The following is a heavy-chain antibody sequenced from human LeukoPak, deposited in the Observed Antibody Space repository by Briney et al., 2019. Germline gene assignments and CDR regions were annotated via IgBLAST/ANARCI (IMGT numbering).Heavy chain of an antibody. D-gene: IGHD6-13*01. CDR2: ISSSGSTI. V-gene: IGHV3-11*04. CDR1: GFTFSDYY. J-gene: IGHJ4*02. Sequence: GGSLRLPCAASGFTFSDYYMSWIRQAPGKGLEWVSYISSSGSTIYYADSVKGRFTISRDNAKNSLYLQMNSLRAEDTAAYYCARGRKQLVRESVYWGQGTLVTVSS. CDR3: ARGRKQLVRESVY.